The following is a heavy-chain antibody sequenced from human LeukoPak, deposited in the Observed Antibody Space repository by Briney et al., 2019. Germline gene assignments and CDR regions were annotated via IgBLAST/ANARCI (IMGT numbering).Heavy chain of an antibody. CDR2: ISAYNGNT. Sequence: ASVKVYCKASGYTFITYGISWVRQAPGQGLEWMGWISAYNGNTNYAQKFQGRVTMTTDTSTSTAYMELRSLRSDDTAVYYCARESRARGREFDYWGQGTLVTVSS. CDR1: GYTFITYG. V-gene: IGHV1-18*01. J-gene: IGHJ4*02. CDR3: ARESRARGREFDY. D-gene: IGHD3-16*01.